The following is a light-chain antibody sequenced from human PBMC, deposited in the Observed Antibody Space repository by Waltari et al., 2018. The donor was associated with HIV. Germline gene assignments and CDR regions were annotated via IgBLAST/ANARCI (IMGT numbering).Light chain of an antibody. V-gene: IGLV1-40*01. Sequence: QSVLTQPPSVSGAPGQRVTISCTGSSSNIGAGYDVHWYQQLPGTAPKLLIYGNSTRPSGVPDRCSGSKSGTSASLAITGLQAEDEADYYCQSYDSRLSGFVIFGGGSKLTVL. CDR2: GNS. J-gene: IGLJ2*01. CDR1: SSNIGAGYD. CDR3: QSYDSRLSGFVI.